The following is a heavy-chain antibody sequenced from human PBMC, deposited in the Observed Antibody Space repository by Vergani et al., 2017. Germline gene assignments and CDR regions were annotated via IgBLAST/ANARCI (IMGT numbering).Heavy chain of an antibody. CDR2: INHSGST. V-gene: IGHV4-34*01. D-gene: IGHD4-17*01. CDR1: GGSFSGYY. Sequence: QVQLQQWGAGLLKPSETLSLTCAVYGGSFSGYYWSWIRQPPGKGLEWIGEINHSGSTNYNPSLKSRVTISVDTSKNQFSLKPSSVTAADTAVYYCVSGDYVFPYAFDIWGQGTMVTVSS. J-gene: IGHJ3*02. CDR3: VSGDYVFPYAFDI.